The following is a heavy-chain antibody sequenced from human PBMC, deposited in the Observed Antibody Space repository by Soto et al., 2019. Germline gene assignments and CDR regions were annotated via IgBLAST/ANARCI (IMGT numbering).Heavy chain of an antibody. CDR2: IFSSGTT. Sequence: LSLTCTVSGDSISSGNKYWSWLRQPPGKGLEWIGYIFSSGTTYYNPSLKSRHTMSLDASQNQFSLKLNSLTDADTAVYFCARVPSPFDYYYAMDVWGQGTTVTVSS. J-gene: IGHJ6*02. D-gene: IGHD3-16*01. V-gene: IGHV4-30-4*01. CDR1: GDSISSGNKY. CDR3: ARVPSPFDYYYAMDV.